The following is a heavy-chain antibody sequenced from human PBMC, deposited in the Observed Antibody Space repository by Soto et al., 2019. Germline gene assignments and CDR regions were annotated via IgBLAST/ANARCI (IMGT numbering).Heavy chain of an antibody. Sequence: SETLSLTCTVSGGSITNYYWSWIRQPPGKGLEWIGYIYYSGSTYYNPSLKSRVTISVDTSKNQFSLKLSSVTAADTAVYYCARAHPNYYDSSGYPYYFDYWGQGTLVTVSS. CDR2: IYYSGST. D-gene: IGHD3-22*01. CDR1: GGSITNYY. J-gene: IGHJ4*02. CDR3: ARAHPNYYDSSGYPYYFDY. V-gene: IGHV4-30-4*01.